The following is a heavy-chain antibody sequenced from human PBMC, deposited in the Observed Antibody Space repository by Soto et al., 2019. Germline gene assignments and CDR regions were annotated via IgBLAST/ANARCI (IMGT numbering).Heavy chain of an antibody. CDR2: IYSGGSA. Sequence: EVQLVETGGGLIQPGGSLRLSCAASGFTVSSNYMSWVRQAPGKGLEWVSVIYSGGSAYYADSVKGRFTISRDNSKNTLYLQMISLRAEDTAVYYCARDYSSSRYYGMDVWGQGTTVTVSS. D-gene: IGHD3-22*01. CDR3: ARDYSSSRYYGMDV. V-gene: IGHV3-53*02. CDR1: GFTVSSNY. J-gene: IGHJ6*02.